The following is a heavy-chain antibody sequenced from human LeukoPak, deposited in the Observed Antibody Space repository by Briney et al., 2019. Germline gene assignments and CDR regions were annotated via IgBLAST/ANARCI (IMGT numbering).Heavy chain of an antibody. CDR3: ARMAGKY. CDR2: INHSGST. J-gene: IGHJ4*02. D-gene: IGHD5-24*01. CDR1: GGSFSGYY. V-gene: IGHV4-34*01. Sequence: KPSETLSLTCAVYGGSFSGYYWSWIRQPPGKGLEWIGEINHSGSTNYNPSLKSRVTISVDTSKNQFSLKLSSVTAADTAVYYCARMAGKYWGQGTLVTVSS.